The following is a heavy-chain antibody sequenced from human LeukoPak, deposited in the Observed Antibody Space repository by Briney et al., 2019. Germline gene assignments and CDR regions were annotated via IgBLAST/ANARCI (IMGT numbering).Heavy chain of an antibody. J-gene: IGHJ5*02. D-gene: IGHD2-21*02. Sequence: SETLSLTCAVYGGSFSGYYWSWIRQPPGEGLEWIGEINHSGSTNYNPSLKSRVTISVDTSKNQFSLKLSSVTAADTAVYYCARKVIVVVTAPSQRGWFDPWGQGTLVTVSS. CDR1: GGSFSGYY. CDR3: ARKVIVVVTAPSQRGWFDP. V-gene: IGHV4-34*01. CDR2: INHSGST.